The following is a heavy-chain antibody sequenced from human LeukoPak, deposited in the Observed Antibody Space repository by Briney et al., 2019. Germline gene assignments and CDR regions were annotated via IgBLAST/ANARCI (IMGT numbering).Heavy chain of an antibody. V-gene: IGHV5-51*01. CDR2: IXPGDFDT. D-gene: IGHD3-16*02. CDR1: GSIFTSYW. Sequence: XXCQXSGSIFTSYWXGWVRQLPGKGVXWXGIIXPGDFDTRYSPSFQGQVPISADKSISTAYLQWSSLKASDTAMYYCARSVYDYVWGSYRYHNWFDPWGQGTLVTVSS. J-gene: IGHJ5*02. CDR3: ARSVYDYVWGSYRYHNWFDP.